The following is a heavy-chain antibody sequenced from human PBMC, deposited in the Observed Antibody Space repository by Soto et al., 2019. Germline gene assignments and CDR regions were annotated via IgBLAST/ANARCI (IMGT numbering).Heavy chain of an antibody. CDR3: TRDPRITDF. CDR1: GFTFSSYS. Sequence: QPGGSLRLSCAASGFTFSSYSMNWVRQAPGKGLELLSYINPGGDVIKYVDSVKGRFTISRDNAKNSLYLHMNNLRAEDTAVYYCTRDPRITDFWGQGTLVTVSS. V-gene: IGHV3-48*04. CDR2: INPGGDVI. D-gene: IGHD3-16*01. J-gene: IGHJ4*02.